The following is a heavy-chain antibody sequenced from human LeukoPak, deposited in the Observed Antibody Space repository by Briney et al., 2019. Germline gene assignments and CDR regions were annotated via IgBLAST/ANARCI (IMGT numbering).Heavy chain of an antibody. CDR1: GFTFSSYE. CDR2: ISSSGSTI. Sequence: QPGGSLRLSCAASGFTFSSYEMNWVRQAPGNGLEWVSYISSSGSTIYYADSVKGRFTISRDNAKNSLYLQMNSLRAEDTAVYYCARARYCSGGSCGYYFDYWGQGTLVTVSS. CDR3: ARARYCSGGSCGYYFDY. J-gene: IGHJ4*02. V-gene: IGHV3-48*03. D-gene: IGHD2-15*01.